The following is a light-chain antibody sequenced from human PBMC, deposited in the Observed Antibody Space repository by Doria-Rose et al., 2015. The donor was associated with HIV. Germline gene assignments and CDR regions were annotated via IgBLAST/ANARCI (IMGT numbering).Light chain of an antibody. J-gene: IGKJ3*01. CDR2: WAS. Sequence: EIVLTQSPESLGMSLGERATLNCKSNQSLLYTSKNYLAWYQQRPGQPHKLLIYWASTRKSGIPARFSGSGSGTDFTLTISSLEAEDVAVYYCQQYYDTPSFGPGTTVDIK. CDR3: QQYYDTPS. CDR1: QSLLYTSKNY. V-gene: IGKV4-1*01.